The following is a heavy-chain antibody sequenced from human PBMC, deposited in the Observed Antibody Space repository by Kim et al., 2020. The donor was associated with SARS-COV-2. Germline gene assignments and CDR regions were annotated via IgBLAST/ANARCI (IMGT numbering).Heavy chain of an antibody. D-gene: IGHD6-13*01. Sequence: SETLSLTCAVYGGSFSGYYWSWIRQPPGKGLEWIGEINHSGSTNYNPSLKSRVTISVDTSKNQFSLKLSSVTAADTAVYYCARIGQQLVRFYYYYGMDVWGQGTTVTVSS. CDR3: ARIGQQLVRFYYYYGMDV. J-gene: IGHJ6*02. V-gene: IGHV4-34*01. CDR2: INHSGST. CDR1: GGSFSGYY.